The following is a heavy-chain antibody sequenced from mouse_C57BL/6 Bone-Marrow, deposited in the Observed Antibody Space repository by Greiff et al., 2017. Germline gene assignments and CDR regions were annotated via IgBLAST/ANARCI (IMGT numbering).Heavy chain of an antibody. CDR2: IDPANGNT. J-gene: IGHJ3*01. CDR1: GFNFKNTY. Sequence: EVQLQQSVAELVRPGASVKLSCTASGFNFKNTYMHWVKQRPEQGLEWIGRIDPANGNTKYAPKFQGKATITADTSSNTAYLQLSSLTSEDTAIYYCASHARGFAYWGQGTLVTVSA. CDR3: ASHARGFAY. V-gene: IGHV14-3*01.